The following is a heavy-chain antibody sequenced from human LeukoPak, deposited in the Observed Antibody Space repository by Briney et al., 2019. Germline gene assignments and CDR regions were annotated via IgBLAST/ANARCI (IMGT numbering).Heavy chain of an antibody. V-gene: IGHV3-33*01. Sequence: GRSLGLSCTASGFSFRSHGMYWVRQAPGKGLEWLAVIWYDGSEKYYADSVKGRFTISRDNSRNTLYLQMNSPRAEDTAVYYCAILPGYSSGWYEVNYWGQGTLVTVSS. CDR3: AILPGYSSGWYEVNY. CDR1: GFSFRSHG. CDR2: IWYDGSEK. J-gene: IGHJ4*02. D-gene: IGHD6-13*01.